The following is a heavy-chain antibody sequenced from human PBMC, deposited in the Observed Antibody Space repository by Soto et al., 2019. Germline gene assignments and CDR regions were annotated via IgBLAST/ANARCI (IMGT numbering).Heavy chain of an antibody. J-gene: IGHJ4*02. CDR1: GYTLTDLA. CDR2: FDPEDVET. D-gene: IGHD3-3*01. Sequence: ASVKVSCKVSGYTLTDLAINWVRQAPGQGLEWVGGFDPEDVETIYAQKLQGRVTMTADTSADTAYLELSSLRSEDTAIYYCATPPAYYDFWSGYLQDWGQGTLVTVSS. V-gene: IGHV1-24*01. CDR3: ATPPAYYDFWSGYLQD.